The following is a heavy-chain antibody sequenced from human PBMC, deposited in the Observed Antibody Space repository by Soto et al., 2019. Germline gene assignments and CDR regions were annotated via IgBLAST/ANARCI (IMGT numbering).Heavy chain of an antibody. CDR3: AREAAKDPWKEKRALYFDY. CDR2: IYYSGST. J-gene: IGHJ4*02. CDR1: VGSISSYS. Sequence: SQTLSFTCTVSVGSISSYSWSWIRQHPGQGLEWIGYIYYSGSTNYNPSLKSRVIKSVDTTKNQFSLKLSSGTAADAAVYYCAREAAKDPWKEKRALYFDYWGQGTQVTVSS. V-gene: IGHV4-59*01. D-gene: IGHD6-25*01.